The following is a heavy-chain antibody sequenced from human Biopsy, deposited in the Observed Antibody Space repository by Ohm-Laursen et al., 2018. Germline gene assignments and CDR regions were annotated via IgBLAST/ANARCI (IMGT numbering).Heavy chain of an antibody. Sequence: TLSLTCSVSGGSVRGYYWSWIRQTSGTGLAWIGHIFDDGATNYSPSPSLQGRVTLSIDTSEDTFSLTLTSLTRADTGVYYCARVRGSGFFAFDIWGRGTTVSASS. V-gene: IGHV4-59*02. CDR2: IFDDGAT. J-gene: IGHJ3*02. D-gene: IGHD3-3*01. CDR3: ARVRGSGFFAFDI. CDR1: GGSVRGYY.